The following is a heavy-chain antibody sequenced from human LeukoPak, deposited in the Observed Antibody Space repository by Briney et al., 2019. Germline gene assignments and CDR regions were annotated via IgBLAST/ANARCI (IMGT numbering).Heavy chain of an antibody. V-gene: IGHV3-30*02. CDR1: GFTFSSYG. J-gene: IGHJ4*02. CDR3: AKDRTSWYYFDY. Sequence: GGSLRLSCAASGFTFSSYGMHWVRQAPGKGLEWVAFIRYDGSNKYYADSLKGRFTISRDNSKNTLYLQMNSLRAEDTAVYYCAKDRTSWYYFDYWGQGTLVTVSS. CDR2: IRYDGSNK.